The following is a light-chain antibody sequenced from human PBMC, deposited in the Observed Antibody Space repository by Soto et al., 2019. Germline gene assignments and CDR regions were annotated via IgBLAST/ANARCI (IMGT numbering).Light chain of an antibody. CDR2: DVN. Sequence: QSALTQPASVSGSPGQSIAISCTGTSSDIGGYNFVSWYQQHPGKAPKLILYDVNLRPSGVSNRFSGSKSGNTASLTISGLQAEDAADYYCSSYSSSTLVVFGGGTKVTVL. CDR1: SSDIGGYNF. J-gene: IGLJ3*02. CDR3: SSYSSSTLVV. V-gene: IGLV2-14*03.